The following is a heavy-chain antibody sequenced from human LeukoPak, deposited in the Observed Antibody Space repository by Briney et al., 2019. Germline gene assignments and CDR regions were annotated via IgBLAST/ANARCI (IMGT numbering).Heavy chain of an antibody. Sequence: SETLSLTCTVSGGSISSSNHYWGWVRPPPGKGLEWIGSMLYSGSTYYVPSLRSRVTISVATSSNHFSLKLSSVTAADTAVYYCARHVVQSGDPAYFDYWGQGTLVTVSS. CDR1: GGSISSSNHY. V-gene: IGHV4-39*01. J-gene: IGHJ4*02. CDR3: ARHVVQSGDPAYFDY. CDR2: MLYSGST. D-gene: IGHD2-21*01.